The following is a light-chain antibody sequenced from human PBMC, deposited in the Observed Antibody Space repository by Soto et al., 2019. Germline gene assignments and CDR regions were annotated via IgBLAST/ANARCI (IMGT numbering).Light chain of an antibody. Sequence: EIVMTQSPATLSVSPGERATLSCRASQSVSSSLAWYQQKPGQAPRLLVYGASTRATGVPARFSGSGSGTEFTLTISSLQSEDLAVYYCQQYNNWLYTFGQGTKVDIK. CDR2: GAS. CDR3: QQYNNWLYT. J-gene: IGKJ2*01. V-gene: IGKV3-15*01. CDR1: QSVSSS.